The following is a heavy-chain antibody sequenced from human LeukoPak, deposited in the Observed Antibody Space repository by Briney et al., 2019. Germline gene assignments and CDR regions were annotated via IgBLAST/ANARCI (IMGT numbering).Heavy chain of an antibody. D-gene: IGHD3-22*01. CDR2: IYSGGGT. CDR3: ARGAYDSSAYWAFDI. Sequence: GGSLRLSCVPSGFTVSSNYMSWVRQAPGKGLEWVSLIYSGGGTLYADSVKGRFTISRDNSKNTVFLQMSSLRAEDTAVYHCARGAYDSSAYWAFDIWGQGTMVTVSS. CDR1: GFTVSSNY. V-gene: IGHV3-53*01. J-gene: IGHJ3*02.